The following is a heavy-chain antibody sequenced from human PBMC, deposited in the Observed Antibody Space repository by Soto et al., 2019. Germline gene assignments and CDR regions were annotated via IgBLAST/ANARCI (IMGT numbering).Heavy chain of an antibody. J-gene: IGHJ4*02. CDR3: ARLIAAAGTC. Sequence: GALRLSCAASGFTFSSYSMNWVRQPPGKGLEWVSVIYSGGSTYYADSVKGRFTISRDNSKNTLYLQMNSLRAEDTAVYYCARLIAAAGTCWGQGTLVTVSS. CDR2: IYSGGST. CDR1: GFTFSSYS. D-gene: IGHD6-13*01. V-gene: IGHV3-66*01.